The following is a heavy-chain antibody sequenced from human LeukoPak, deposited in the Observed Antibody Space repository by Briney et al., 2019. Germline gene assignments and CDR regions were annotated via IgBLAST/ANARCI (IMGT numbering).Heavy chain of an antibody. J-gene: IGHJ6*03. CDR1: GYTFSRYG. CDR2: ISAYNGNT. D-gene: IGHD3-3*01. Sequence: GASVKVSCKASGYTFSRYGISWVRQAPGQGLEWMGWISAYNGNTNYAQKLQGRVTMTTDTSTSTAYMELRSLRSDDTAVYYCARGGGAFWSGYYTESYYYYHMDVWGKGTTVTVSS. CDR3: ARGGGAFWSGYYTESYYYYHMDV. V-gene: IGHV1-18*01.